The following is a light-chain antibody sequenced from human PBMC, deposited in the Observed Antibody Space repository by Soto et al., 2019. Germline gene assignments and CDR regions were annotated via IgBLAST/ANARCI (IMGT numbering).Light chain of an antibody. J-gene: IGKJ1*01. V-gene: IGKV1-39*01. Sequence: DIQMTQPPSSLSASVGDRVTITCRASQSISSYLNWYQQKPGKAPKLLIYAASSLQSGVPSRFSGSGSGTDFTLTISSLQPEDFATYYCQQSYSTYPRTFGQGTKVEIK. CDR1: QSISSY. CDR2: AAS. CDR3: QQSYSTYPRT.